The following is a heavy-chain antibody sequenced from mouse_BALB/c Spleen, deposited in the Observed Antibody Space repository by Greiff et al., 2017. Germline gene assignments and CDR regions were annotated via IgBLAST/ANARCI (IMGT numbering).Heavy chain of an antibody. D-gene: IGHD1-1*01. CDR3: ARSRYYGSTPWFAY. Sequence: VQLQQPGAELVKPGASVKLSCKASGYTFTSYWMHWVKLRPGQGFEWIGEINPSNGGTNYNEKFKGKATLTADKSSSTAYMQLSSLTSENSAVYFCARSRYYGSTPWFAYWGQGTLVTVAA. CDR1: GYTFTSYW. V-gene: IGHV1-53*01. J-gene: IGHJ3*01. CDR2: INPSNGGT.